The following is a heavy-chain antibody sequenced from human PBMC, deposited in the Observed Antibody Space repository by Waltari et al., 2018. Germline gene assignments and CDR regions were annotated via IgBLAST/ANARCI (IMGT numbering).Heavy chain of an antibody. D-gene: IGHD7-27*01. J-gene: IGHJ4*02. V-gene: IGHV3-7*01. CDR3: VRDHWGPDY. Sequence: EVHLVESGGGLVQPGGSLRLSRAASGFTFTDDWMSWVRQAPGKGPEWVANIHKDGSEKNYVDYVKGRFTITRDNAKDSVYLQMNSLRADDTAMYYCVRDHWGPDYWGQGTLVTVSS. CDR1: GFTFTDDW. CDR2: IHKDGSEK.